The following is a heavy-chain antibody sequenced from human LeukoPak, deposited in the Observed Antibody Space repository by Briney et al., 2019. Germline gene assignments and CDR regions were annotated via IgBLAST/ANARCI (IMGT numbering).Heavy chain of an antibody. Sequence: ASVKVSCKASGYTFTGYYMHWVRQAPGQGLEWMGWINPNSGGTNYAQKFQGRVTMTRDTSISTAYMELSRLRFDDTAVYYCARGDNGVPPLNYWGQGTLVTVSS. CDR2: INPNSGGT. CDR3: ARGDNGVPPLNY. CDR1: GYTFTGYY. D-gene: IGHD4-17*01. J-gene: IGHJ4*02. V-gene: IGHV1-2*02.